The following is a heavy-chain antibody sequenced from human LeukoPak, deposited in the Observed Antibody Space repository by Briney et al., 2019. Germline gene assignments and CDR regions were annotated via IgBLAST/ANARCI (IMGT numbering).Heavy chain of an antibody. CDR3: ARVQYYDSSGLSAFDI. D-gene: IGHD3-22*01. Sequence: PGGSLRLSCAASGFNFSDYYMSWIRQAPGKGLERVAYISRSGDSIYYADSVKGRFTISRDNAKNSLYLQMNSLRAEDTAVYYCARVQYYDSSGLSAFDIWGQGTMVTVSS. CDR1: GFNFSDYY. CDR2: ISRSGDSI. J-gene: IGHJ3*02. V-gene: IGHV3-11*04.